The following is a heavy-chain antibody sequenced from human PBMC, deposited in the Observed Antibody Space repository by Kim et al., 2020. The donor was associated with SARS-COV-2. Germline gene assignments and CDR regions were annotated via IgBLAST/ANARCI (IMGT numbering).Heavy chain of an antibody. CDR1: GFTFSSYS. D-gene: IGHD1-26*01. CDR2: ISSSSSYI. V-gene: IGHV3-21*01. CDR3: ARGQEGSGSYDSYFDY. Sequence: GGSLRLSCAASGFTFSSYSMNWVRQAPGKGLEWVSSISSSSSYIYYADSVKGRFTISRDNAKNSLYLQMNSLRAEDTAVYYCARGQEGSGSYDSYFDYWGQGTLVTVSS. J-gene: IGHJ4*02.